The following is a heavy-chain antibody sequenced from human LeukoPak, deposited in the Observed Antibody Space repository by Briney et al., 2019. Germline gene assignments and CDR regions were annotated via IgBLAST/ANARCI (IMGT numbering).Heavy chain of an antibody. J-gene: IGHJ5*02. D-gene: IGHD2-15*01. V-gene: IGHV4-30-4*01. CDR3: ARGYHTGYCSGGSCYSLNWFDP. CDR2: IYYSGST. Sequence: PSETLSLTCTVSGGSISSGDYYWSWIRQPPGKGLEWIGYIYYSGSTYYNPSLKSRVTISVDTSKNQFSLKLSSVTAADTAVYYCARGYHTGYCSGGSCYSLNWFDPWGQGTLVTVSS. CDR1: GGSISSGDYY.